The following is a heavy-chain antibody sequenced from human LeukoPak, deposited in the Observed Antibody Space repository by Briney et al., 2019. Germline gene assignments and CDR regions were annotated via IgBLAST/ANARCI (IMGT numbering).Heavy chain of an antibody. Sequence: ASVKVSCKASGHTFTSYDINWVRQATRQGLEWMGWMNPNSGNTGYAQKFQGRVTMTRNTSISTAYMELSSLRSEDTAVYYCARAAIHGIVGATTLGYWGQGTLVTVSS. CDR3: ARAAIHGIVGATTLGY. V-gene: IGHV1-8*01. D-gene: IGHD1-26*01. J-gene: IGHJ4*02. CDR1: GHTFTSYD. CDR2: MNPNSGNT.